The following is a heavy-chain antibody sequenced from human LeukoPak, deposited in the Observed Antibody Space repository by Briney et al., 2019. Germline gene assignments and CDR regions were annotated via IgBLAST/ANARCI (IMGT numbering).Heavy chain of an antibody. CDR2: IWYDGSNK. D-gene: IGHD4-17*01. V-gene: IGHV3-33*01. J-gene: IGHJ4*02. Sequence: GGALRLSCAASGFTFSSYVMQWVRRAPGKGLEWVAVIWYDGSNKYYADSVKGRFTISRDNSKNTLYLQMNSLRAEDTAVYYCARGGTTTVTTSFDYWGQGTLVTVSS. CDR3: ARGGTTTVTTSFDY. CDR1: GFTFSSYV.